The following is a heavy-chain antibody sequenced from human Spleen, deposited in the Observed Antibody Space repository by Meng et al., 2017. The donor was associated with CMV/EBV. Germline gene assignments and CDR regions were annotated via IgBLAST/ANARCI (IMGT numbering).Heavy chain of an antibody. CDR1: GFIFSGHA. J-gene: IGHJ6*02. CDR3: ARDRMPAAGSGDGMDV. V-gene: IGHV3-30*04. CDR2: ILYDGSDK. D-gene: IGHD6-13*01. Sequence: LSLTCEVPGFIFSGHAMNWVRQAPGKGLEWVAVILYDGSDKYYADSVKGRFTISRDNSKNTLYLQMNSLRVEDTAVYYCARDRMPAAGSGDGMDVWGQGTTVTVSS.